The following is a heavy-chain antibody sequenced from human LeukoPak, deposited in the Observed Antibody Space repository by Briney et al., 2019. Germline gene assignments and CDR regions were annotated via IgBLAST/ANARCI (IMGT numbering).Heavy chain of an antibody. J-gene: IGHJ4*02. Sequence: PSETLSLTCAVYGGSFSGYYWSWIRQPPGKGLEWIGEINHSGSTNYNPSLKSRVTISVVTSKNQFSLKLSSVTAADTAVYYCARAPFAAGYDYWGQGTLVTVSS. CDR3: ARAPFAAGYDY. CDR2: INHSGST. CDR1: GGSFSGYY. V-gene: IGHV4-34*01. D-gene: IGHD6-13*01.